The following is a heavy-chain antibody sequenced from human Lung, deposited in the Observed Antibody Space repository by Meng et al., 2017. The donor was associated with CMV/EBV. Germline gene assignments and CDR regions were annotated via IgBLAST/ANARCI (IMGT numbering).Heavy chain of an antibody. CDR1: ATSISTSNW. D-gene: IGHD4-23*01. Sequence: PXTLSLXCAVSATSISTSNWWSWVRQPPGKGLEWIGEVYHSGYTNYNPSLKSRVTMSVDRSKNQFSLKLSSVTAADTAVYYCARVTEYGGNCFDSWGQGTLVTVSS. J-gene: IGHJ4*02. CDR3: ARVTEYGGNCFDS. V-gene: IGHV4-4*03. CDR2: VYHSGYT.